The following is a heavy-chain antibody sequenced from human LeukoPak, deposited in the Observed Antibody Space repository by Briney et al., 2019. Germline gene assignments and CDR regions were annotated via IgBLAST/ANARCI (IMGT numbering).Heavy chain of an antibody. Sequence: GGYLRLSCAASGFTFSDYAMHWVRQAPGKKLEYVSTISSNGDITYYATSVKGRFTISRDNSKNTLFLQLGSLRAEDMAVYYCARGPQPYDDSGSRAFDIWGQGAMVTVSS. J-gene: IGHJ3*02. CDR3: ARGPQPYDDSGSRAFDI. D-gene: IGHD4-17*01. V-gene: IGHV3-64*01. CDR2: ISSNGDIT. CDR1: GFTFSDYA.